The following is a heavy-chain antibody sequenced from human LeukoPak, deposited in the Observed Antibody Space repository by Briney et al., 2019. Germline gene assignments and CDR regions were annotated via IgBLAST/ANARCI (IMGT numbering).Heavy chain of an antibody. CDR1: GYAFTSYS. J-gene: IGHJ4*02. D-gene: IGHD2-15*01. CDR2: ISAYNGNT. Sequence: ASVKVSCKASGYAFTSYSISWVRQAPGQGLEWMGWISAYNGNTIYAQKVKGRVTMTTDTSTSTAYMELRSLKSDDTAVYYCARASYCSDGSCYSDYWGQGTLVTVSS. CDR3: ARASYCSDGSCYSDY. V-gene: IGHV1-18*01.